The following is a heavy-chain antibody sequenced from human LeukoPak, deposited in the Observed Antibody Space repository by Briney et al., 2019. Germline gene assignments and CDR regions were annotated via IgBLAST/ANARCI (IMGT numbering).Heavy chain of an antibody. J-gene: IGHJ5*02. CDR2: SIPILGIA. Sequence: SVKVSCKASGGTLSTYAISWVRRAPGQGLEWLERSIPILGIANYAQKFQGRVTITADKSTSTAYMELSSLRSEDTAVYYCASTQDCGGDCYPFVDNWFDPWGQGTLVTVSS. CDR3: ASTQDCGGDCYPFVDNWFDP. CDR1: GGTLSTYA. V-gene: IGHV1-69*04. D-gene: IGHD2-21*02.